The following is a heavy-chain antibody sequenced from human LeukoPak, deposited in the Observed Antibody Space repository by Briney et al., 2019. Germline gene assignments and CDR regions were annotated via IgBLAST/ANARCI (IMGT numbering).Heavy chain of an antibody. Sequence: SVKVSCKASGGTFSSYAISWVRQAPGQGLELMGGIIPIFGTANYAQKFQGRVTITADESTSTAYMELSSLRSEDTAVYYCARQGHLTGDPTVNWFDLWGQGTLVTVSS. D-gene: IGHD3-9*01. J-gene: IGHJ5*02. CDR2: IIPIFGTA. V-gene: IGHV1-69*01. CDR1: GGTFSSYA. CDR3: ARQGHLTGDPTVNWFDL.